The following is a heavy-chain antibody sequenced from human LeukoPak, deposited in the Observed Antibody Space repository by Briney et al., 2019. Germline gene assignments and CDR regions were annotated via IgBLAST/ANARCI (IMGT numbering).Heavy chain of an antibody. V-gene: IGHV3-30*04. D-gene: IGHD3-10*01. CDR1: GFTFSSYA. CDR3: ARWGKSTMVRGEDFDY. Sequence: GGSLRLSCAASGFTFSSYAMHWVRQAPGKGLEWVAVISYDGSNKYYADSVEGRFTISRDNSKNTLYLQMNSLRAEDTAVYYCARWGKSTMVRGEDFDYWGQGTLVTVSS. J-gene: IGHJ4*02. CDR2: ISYDGSNK.